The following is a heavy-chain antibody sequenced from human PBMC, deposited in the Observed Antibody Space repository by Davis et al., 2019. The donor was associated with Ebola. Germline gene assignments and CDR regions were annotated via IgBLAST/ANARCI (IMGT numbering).Heavy chain of an antibody. CDR1: GFTFSSYW. Sequence: GGSLRLSCAASGFTFSSYWMSWVRQAPGKGLEWVANIKQDGSEKYYVDSVKGRFTISRDNAKNSLYLQMNSLRAEDTAVYYCARVWAAAGPLGYYYGMDVWGKGTTVTVSS. V-gene: IGHV3-7*01. J-gene: IGHJ6*04. D-gene: IGHD6-13*01. CDR3: ARVWAAAGPLGYYYGMDV. CDR2: IKQDGSEK.